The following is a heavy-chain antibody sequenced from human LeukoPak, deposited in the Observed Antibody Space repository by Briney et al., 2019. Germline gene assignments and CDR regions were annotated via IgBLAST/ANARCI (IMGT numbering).Heavy chain of an antibody. D-gene: IGHD3-22*01. Sequence: GGSLRLSCAASGFTFSSYSMNWVRQAPGKGLEWVSYISSSSSTIYYADSVKGRFTISRDNAKNSLYLQMNSLRAEDTAVYYCARVPPGTKIVHFFDYWGQGTLVTVSS. CDR1: GFTFSSYS. CDR2: ISSSSSTI. J-gene: IGHJ4*02. V-gene: IGHV3-48*01. CDR3: ARVPPGTKIVHFFDY.